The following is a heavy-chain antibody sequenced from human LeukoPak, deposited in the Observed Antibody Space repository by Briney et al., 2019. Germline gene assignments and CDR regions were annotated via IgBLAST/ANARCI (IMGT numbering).Heavy chain of an antibody. CDR2: ISGSGAGT. CDR3: ARAGGTSWADY. D-gene: IGHD6-13*01. Sequence: GGSLRLSCAASGFTFRNYAISWVRQAPGKGLEWVSLISGSGAGTYYADSVKGRFTISRDNSKNTLYLQMNSLRVEDTAIYYCARAGGTSWADYWGQGTLVTVSS. J-gene: IGHJ4*02. V-gene: IGHV3-23*01. CDR1: GFTFRNYA.